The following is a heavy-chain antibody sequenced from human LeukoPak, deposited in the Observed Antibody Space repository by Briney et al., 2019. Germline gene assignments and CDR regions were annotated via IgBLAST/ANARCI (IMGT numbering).Heavy chain of an antibody. Sequence: GGTLTLTCAASGFTFSSYGMHWVRQAQGQGLGLVAVIWYDGSNKYYADSVKGRFTISRDNSKNTLYLQMNGLRAEDTAVYYCARATSISWSLFDFWGQGTLVTVSS. J-gene: IGHJ4*02. CDR3: ARATSISWSLFDF. CDR1: GFTFSSYG. V-gene: IGHV3-33*01. CDR2: IWYDGSNK. D-gene: IGHD6-13*01.